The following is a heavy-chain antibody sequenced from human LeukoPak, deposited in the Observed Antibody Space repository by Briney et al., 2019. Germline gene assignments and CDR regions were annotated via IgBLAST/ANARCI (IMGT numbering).Heavy chain of an antibody. J-gene: IGHJ2*01. Sequence: KSSETLSLTCTVSGGSISSGGYSWTWIRQPPGKGLEWIGYMYHSGSTYYKPSLKSRVTISVDKSKNQLSLKLKSATAADTAVYYCARGKWYFDIWGRGTLVTVSS. V-gene: IGHV4-30-2*01. CDR2: MYHSGST. CDR3: ARGKWYFDI. CDR1: GGSISSGGYS.